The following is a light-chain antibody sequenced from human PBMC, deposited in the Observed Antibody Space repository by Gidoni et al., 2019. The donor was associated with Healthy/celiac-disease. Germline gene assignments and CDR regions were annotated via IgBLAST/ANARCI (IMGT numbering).Light chain of an antibody. Sequence: QSVFTQRHSVSAAPGQTVTTSGSGSSPNIGKNYVSWYQLLPGTAPKLLIYDNDKRPSGIPDRFSGSRSGTSATLAITGLQTGDEADYYCGTWDSSVRTEVFGGGTKLTAL. CDR2: DND. J-gene: IGLJ2*01. V-gene: IGLV1-51*01. CDR3: GTWDSSVRTEV. CDR1: SPNIGKNY.